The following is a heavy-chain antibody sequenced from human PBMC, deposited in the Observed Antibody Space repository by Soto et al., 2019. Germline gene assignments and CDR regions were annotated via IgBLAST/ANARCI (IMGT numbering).Heavy chain of an antibody. CDR1: ADSFSSYG. CDR2: IIPIFGTT. CDR3: ARVFPDGWVEPGVVRGYLDT. J-gene: IGHJ4*02. V-gene: IGHV1-69*01. D-gene: IGHD3-3*01. Sequence: QVQLVQSGAEVKEPGSAVKVSCKAPADSFSSYGISWVRQAPGQGLEWMGGIIPIFGTTNYAEKFQARVTITAGESTNTAYMELSSLRSEDTALYYCARVFPDGWVEPGVVRGYLDTWGRGTLVTVSS.